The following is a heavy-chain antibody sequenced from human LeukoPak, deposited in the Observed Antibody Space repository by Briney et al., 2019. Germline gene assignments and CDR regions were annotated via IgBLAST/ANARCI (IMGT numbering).Heavy chain of an antibody. CDR2: INPNSGGT. CDR3: AIGGGSYQTYFDY. Sequence: ASVKVPCKASGYTFTGYYMHWVRQAPGQGLEWMGWINPNSGGTNYAQKFQGRVTMTRDTSISTAYMELSRLRSDDTAVYYCAIGGGSYQTYFDYWGQGTLVTVSS. D-gene: IGHD1-26*01. V-gene: IGHV1-2*02. CDR1: GYTFTGYY. J-gene: IGHJ4*02.